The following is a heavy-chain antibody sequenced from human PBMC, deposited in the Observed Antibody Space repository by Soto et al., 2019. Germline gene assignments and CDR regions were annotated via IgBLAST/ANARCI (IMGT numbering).Heavy chain of an antibody. CDR3: ARHGSY. CDR1: GVTISNTSYY. V-gene: IGHV4-39*01. J-gene: IGHJ4*02. CDR2: IYFSRST. Sequence: QLQLQESGPGLVKPSETLSLTCSVSGVTISNTSYYWGWIRQPPGKGLEWVGTIYFSRSTFYNPSLKSRVTISIDTSKNQFSLRLSSVTAADTAVYYCARHGSYWGQGTLVTVSS.